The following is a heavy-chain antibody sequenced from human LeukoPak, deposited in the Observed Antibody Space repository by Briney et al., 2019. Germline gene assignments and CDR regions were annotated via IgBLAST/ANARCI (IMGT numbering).Heavy chain of an antibody. V-gene: IGHV1-8*01. CDR2: MNPNSGNT. D-gene: IGHD3-22*01. Sequence: ASVKVSCKASGYTFTSYDINWVRQATGQGLEWMGWMNPNSGNTGYAQKFQGRVTMTRNTSISTAYMELSSLRSEDTAVYYCARARTYYYDSSGYDAFDIWGQGTMVTVSS. CDR1: GYTFTSYD. J-gene: IGHJ3*02. CDR3: ARARTYYYDSSGYDAFDI.